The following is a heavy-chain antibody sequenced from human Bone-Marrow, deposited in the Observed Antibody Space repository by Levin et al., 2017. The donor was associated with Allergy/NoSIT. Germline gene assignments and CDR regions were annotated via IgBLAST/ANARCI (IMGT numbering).Heavy chain of an antibody. CDR3: ARDLTVSTWVGWFDP. CDR1: GFTFSSYG. Sequence: GGSLRLSCAASGFTFSSYGMYWVRQAPGKGLEWVAVMSSGGSTKYCTDSVKGRFTISRDNSKNTLYLQMNSLRAEDTALYYCARDLTVSTWVGWFDPWGQGTLVTVSS. D-gene: IGHD5/OR15-5a*01. V-gene: IGHV3-30*03. J-gene: IGHJ5*02. CDR2: MSSGGSTK.